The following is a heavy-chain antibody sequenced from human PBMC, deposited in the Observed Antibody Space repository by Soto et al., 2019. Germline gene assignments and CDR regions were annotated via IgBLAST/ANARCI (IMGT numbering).Heavy chain of an antibody. Sequence: SETLSLTCTVSGGSISSSSYYWGWIRQPPGKGLEWMGSIYYSGRTYYNPSLKSRVTISVDTSKNQFSLKLSSVTAADTAVYYCARDLGITIFGVVLYGMDVWGQGTTVTVSS. J-gene: IGHJ6*02. CDR2: IYYSGRT. CDR3: ARDLGITIFGVVLYGMDV. V-gene: IGHV4-39*02. D-gene: IGHD3-3*01. CDR1: GGSISSSSYY.